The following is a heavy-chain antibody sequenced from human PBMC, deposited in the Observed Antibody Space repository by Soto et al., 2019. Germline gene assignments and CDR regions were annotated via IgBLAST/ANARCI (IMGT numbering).Heavy chain of an antibody. CDR2: ISGSGGST. J-gene: IGHJ3*02. CDR3: ANYLDTAMVTRVAFDI. Sequence: GSLRLSCAASGFTFSSYAMSWVRQAPGKGLEWVSAISGSGGSTYYADSVKGRFTISRDNSKNTLYLQMNSLRAEDTAVYYCANYLDTAMVTRVAFDIWGQGTMVTVSS. D-gene: IGHD5-18*01. V-gene: IGHV3-23*01. CDR1: GFTFSSYA.